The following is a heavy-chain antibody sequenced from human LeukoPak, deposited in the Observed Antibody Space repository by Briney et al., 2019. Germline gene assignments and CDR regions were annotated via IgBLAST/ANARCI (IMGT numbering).Heavy chain of an antibody. D-gene: IGHD5-12*01. J-gene: IGHJ4*02. CDR2: INPSGGST. V-gene: IGHV1-46*01. CDR1: GCTFTSYY. CDR3: ARVRIPYSGYESDFDY. Sequence: ASVKVSCKASGCTFTSYYMHWVRQAPGQGLEWMGIINPSGGSTNYAKNFQGRVTMTRDTSTSTVYMELYSLRSEDTAVYYCARVRIPYSGYESDFDYWGQGTLVTVSS.